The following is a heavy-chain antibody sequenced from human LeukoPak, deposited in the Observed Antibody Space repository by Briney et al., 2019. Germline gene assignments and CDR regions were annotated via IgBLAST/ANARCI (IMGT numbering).Heavy chain of an antibody. J-gene: IGHJ5*02. V-gene: IGHV4-59*01. Sequence: PSETLSLTCTVSGGSISSYYWSWIRQPPGKGLEWIGYIYYSGGTNYNPSLKSRVTISVDTSKNQFSLKLSSVTAADTAVYYCARVPQMLWFGELFSWFDPWGQGTLVTVSS. CDR1: GGSISSYY. CDR2: IYYSGGT. CDR3: ARVPQMLWFGELFSWFDP. D-gene: IGHD3-10*01.